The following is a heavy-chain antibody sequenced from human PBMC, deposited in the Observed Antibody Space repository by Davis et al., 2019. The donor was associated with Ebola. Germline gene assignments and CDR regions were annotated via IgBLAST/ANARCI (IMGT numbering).Heavy chain of an antibody. V-gene: IGHV1-18*01. Sequence: ASVKVSCKASGYAFRNYGISWVRQAPGQGLEWMGWISGYNDDINYAQKFQGRVTMTTDTSTSTAYMEVRSLRSDDTAVYYCARGSENYCIGTTCYLSEADFWGQGTQVTVS. CDR1: GYAFRNYG. J-gene: IGHJ4*02. D-gene: IGHD2-15*01. CDR2: ISGYNDDI. CDR3: ARGSENYCIGTTCYLSEADF.